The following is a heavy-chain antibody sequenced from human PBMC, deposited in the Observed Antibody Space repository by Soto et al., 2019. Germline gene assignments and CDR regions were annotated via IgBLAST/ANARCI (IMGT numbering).Heavy chain of an antibody. Sequence: SQTLSLTRAISGDSVSSNSAAWNVIRQSPSRGLEWLGRTYYRSKWNNDYALSVKRRITINPDTPKNQVSLHLYSVTPEDTAVYYCTGITSFRGMDVWGQGTPVTVSS. D-gene: IGHD3-10*01. CDR1: GDSVSSNSAA. V-gene: IGHV6-1*01. J-gene: IGHJ6*02. CDR3: TGITSFRGMDV. CDR2: TYYRSKWNN.